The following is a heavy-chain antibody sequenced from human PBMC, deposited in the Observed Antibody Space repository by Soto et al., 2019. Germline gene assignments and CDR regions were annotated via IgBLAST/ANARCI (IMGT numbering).Heavy chain of an antibody. CDR1: GFTFSSYA. CDR2: ISGSGGST. D-gene: IGHD1-26*01. Sequence: EVQLLESGGGLVQPGGSLRLSCAASGFTFSSYAMSWVRQAPGKGLEWVSAISGSGGSTYYADSVKGRFTISRDNSKNTLYLRMNSLRAEDTAVYYCAKFGYDSGRIDYWGQGTLVTVSS. V-gene: IGHV3-23*01. CDR3: AKFGYDSGRIDY. J-gene: IGHJ4*02.